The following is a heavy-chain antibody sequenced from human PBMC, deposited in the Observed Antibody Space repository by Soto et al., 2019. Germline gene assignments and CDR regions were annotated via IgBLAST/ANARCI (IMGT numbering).Heavy chain of an antibody. CDR3: ATSHRGAVAGASNNWFDP. CDR2: IIPIFGTA. CDR1: GGTFSSYA. Sequence: SVKVSCKASGGTFSSYAISWVRQAPGQGLEWMGGIIPIFGTANYTQKFQGRVTITADESTSTAYMELSSLRSEDTAVYYCATSHRGAVAGASNNWFDPWGQGTLVTV. J-gene: IGHJ5*02. V-gene: IGHV1-69*13. D-gene: IGHD6-19*01.